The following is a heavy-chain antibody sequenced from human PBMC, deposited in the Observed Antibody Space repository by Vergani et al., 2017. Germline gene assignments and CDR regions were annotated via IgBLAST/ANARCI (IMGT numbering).Heavy chain of an antibody. CDR1: GGSFTSYH. Sequence: QVQLQQWGGGLLKPSETLSLTCVVNGGSFTSYHWTWIRQSPGEGLEWVGDIDHTGRPDYNTSLKSRLTMSVDKSLNQFSLTLNSVTATDTAIYFCARVNTETNGHLYYYYYMDVWGQGTAVTVS. V-gene: IGHV4-34*01. CDR3: ARVNTETNGHLYYYYYMDV. CDR2: IDHTGRP. J-gene: IGHJ6*03. D-gene: IGHD4-11*01.